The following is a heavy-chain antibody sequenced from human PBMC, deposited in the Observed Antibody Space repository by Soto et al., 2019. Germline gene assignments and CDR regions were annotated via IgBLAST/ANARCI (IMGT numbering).Heavy chain of an antibody. CDR2: ISYDGSNK. V-gene: IGHV3-30-3*01. CDR3: ARDLTIFGVVTSGFDY. J-gene: IGHJ4*02. D-gene: IGHD3-3*01. CDR1: GFTFSSYA. Sequence: GGSLRLSCAASGFTFSSYAMHWVRQAPGKGLEWVAVISYDGSNKYYADSVKGRFTISRDNSKNTLYLQMNSLRAEDTAVYYCARDLTIFGVVTSGFDYWGQGTLVTVSS.